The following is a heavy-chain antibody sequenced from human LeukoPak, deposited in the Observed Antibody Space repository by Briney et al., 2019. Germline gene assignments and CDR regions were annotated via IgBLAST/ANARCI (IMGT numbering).Heavy chain of an antibody. CDR3: ARAQTPYIANSAFDP. V-gene: IGHV1-2*06. Sequence: ASVKVSCKASGYTFTGYYMHWVRQAPGQGLEWMGRINPNSGGTNYAQKFQGRVTMTRDTSISTAYMELSRLRSDDTAVYCCARAQTPYIANSAFDPWGQGTLVTVSS. CDR1: GYTFTGYY. CDR2: INPNSGGT. J-gene: IGHJ5*02. D-gene: IGHD4/OR15-4a*01.